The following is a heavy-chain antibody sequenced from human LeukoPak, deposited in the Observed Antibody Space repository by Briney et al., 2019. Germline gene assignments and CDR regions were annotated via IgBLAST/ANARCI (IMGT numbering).Heavy chain of an antibody. J-gene: IGHJ4*02. CDR2: ISSSSSTI. D-gene: IGHD4-17*01. Sequence: GGSLRLSCAASGFTFSSYEMNWVRQAPGKGLEWVSYISSSSSTIYYADSVKGRFTISRDSAKNSLYLQMNSLRAEDTAVYYCARMLYGDHADYWGQGTLVTVSS. V-gene: IGHV3-48*03. CDR3: ARMLYGDHADY. CDR1: GFTFSSYE.